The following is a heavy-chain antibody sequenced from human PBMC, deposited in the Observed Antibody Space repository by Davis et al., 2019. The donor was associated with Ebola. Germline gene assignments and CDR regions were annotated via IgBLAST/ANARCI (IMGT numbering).Heavy chain of an antibody. V-gene: IGHV2-70*01. CDR3: ARIRGYCSSTSCYPDAFDI. CDR1: GFSLSTSGMC. CDR2: IDWDDDK. D-gene: IGHD2-2*01. Sequence: SGPTLVKPTQTLILTCTFSGFSLSTSGMCVSWIRQPPGKALEWLALIDWDDDKYYSTSLKTRLTISKDTSKNQVVLTMTNMDPVDTATYYCARIRGYCSSTSCYPDAFDIWGQGTMVTVSS. J-gene: IGHJ3*02.